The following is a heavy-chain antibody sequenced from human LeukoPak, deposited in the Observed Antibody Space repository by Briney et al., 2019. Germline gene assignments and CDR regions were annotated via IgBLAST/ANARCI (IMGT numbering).Heavy chain of an antibody. CDR1: GFTFDDYA. CDR3: AMTSDY. CDR2: ICWNSGSI. Sequence: GRSLRLSCAASGFTFDDYAMHWVRHAPGKGLEWVSGICWNSGSIAYADSVKGRFTISRDNANNSLYLQMNSLRAEDMALYYCAMTSDYWGQGTLVTVSS. V-gene: IGHV3-9*03. J-gene: IGHJ4*02.